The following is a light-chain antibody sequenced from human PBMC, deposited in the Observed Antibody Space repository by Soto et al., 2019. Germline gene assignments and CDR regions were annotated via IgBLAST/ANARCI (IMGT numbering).Light chain of an antibody. J-gene: IGKJ2*01. CDR1: QSLLYSDGNTY. V-gene: IGKV2D-30*01. CDR3: MQGTHWPYT. Sequence: DFVMTQSPHSLPVTLGQPASISCWSSQSLLYSDGNTYLSWFQQRPGQSPRRLIYKVSNWDSGVPERFSGSGSGTDFTLNISRVEAEDVGVYYCMQGTHWPYTFGQGTKLEIK. CDR2: KVS.